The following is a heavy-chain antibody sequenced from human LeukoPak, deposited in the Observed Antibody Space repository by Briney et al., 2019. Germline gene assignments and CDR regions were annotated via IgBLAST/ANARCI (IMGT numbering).Heavy chain of an antibody. CDR3: ARGGSDCYDISRDNKWFDP. CDR1: GYTFTNYY. D-gene: IGHD3-22*01. Sequence: ASVKVSCKASGYTFTNYYIHWVRHAPGHGLEWMGLINPRDGSISYAQKFQGRVIMTRDTSTTTVHMELSSLISEDTAVYYCARGGSDCYDISRDNKWFDPWGQGTLVTVSS. V-gene: IGHV1-46*01. CDR2: INPRDGSI. J-gene: IGHJ5*02.